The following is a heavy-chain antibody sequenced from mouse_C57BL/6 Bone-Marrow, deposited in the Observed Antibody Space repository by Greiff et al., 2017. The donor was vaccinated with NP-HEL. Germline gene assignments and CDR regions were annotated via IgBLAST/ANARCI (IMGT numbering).Heavy chain of an antibody. CDR3: AITGNYSNYGDYAMDY. CDR2: IYPRSGDT. Sequence: VQLQQSGAELARPGASVKLSCKASGYTFTSSGISWVKQRTGQGLEWIGVIYPRSGDTYYNEKFKGKATLTADKSSSTAYMELRSLTSEDSAVYVCAITGNYSNYGDYAMDYWGQGTSVTVSS. D-gene: IGHD2-5*01. J-gene: IGHJ4*01. CDR1: GYTFTSSG. V-gene: IGHV1-81*01.